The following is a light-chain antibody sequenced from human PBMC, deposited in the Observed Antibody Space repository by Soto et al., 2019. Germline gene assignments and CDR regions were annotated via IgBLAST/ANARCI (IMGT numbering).Light chain of an antibody. V-gene: IGKV1-5*03. J-gene: IGKJ1*01. Sequence: DIQMTQSPSTLSGSVGDRVTITCRASQTIGSWLAWYQQKPGKAPKLLIYKASTLKSGVPSRVSGSGSGTDFTLTISSLQPDDFATYYCQHYNSYSEAVGQGTKVELK. CDR1: QTIGSW. CDR3: QHYNSYSEA. CDR2: KAS.